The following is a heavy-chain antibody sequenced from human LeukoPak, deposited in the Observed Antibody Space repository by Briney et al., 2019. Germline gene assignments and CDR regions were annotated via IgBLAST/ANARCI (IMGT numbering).Heavy chain of an antibody. V-gene: IGHV3-30*04. CDR2: ISYDGSYK. Sequence: GGSLRLSCAASGFTFSNYAMHWVRQAPGKGLEWVAVISYDGSYKYYADSVKGRFTISRDNSKNTLYLQMNSLRAEDTAVYYCARDPTTDCRSSSGPPLSWGQGTLVVVSS. D-gene: IGHD2-2*01. J-gene: IGHJ4*01. CDR1: GFTFSNYA. CDR3: ARDPTTDCRSSSGPPLS.